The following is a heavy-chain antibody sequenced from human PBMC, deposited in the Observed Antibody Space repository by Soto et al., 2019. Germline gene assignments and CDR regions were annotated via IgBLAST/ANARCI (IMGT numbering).Heavy chain of an antibody. D-gene: IGHD4-4*01. Sequence: SETLSLTCTVSGGSISSSSYYWGWIRQPPGKGLEWIGSIYYSGSTYYNPSLKSRVTISVDTSKNQFSLKLSSVTAADTAVYYCARVSREQYTYYYYGMDVWGQGTTVTVSS. J-gene: IGHJ6*02. CDR1: GGSISSSSYY. CDR3: ARVSREQYTYYYYGMDV. V-gene: IGHV4-39*07. CDR2: IYYSGST.